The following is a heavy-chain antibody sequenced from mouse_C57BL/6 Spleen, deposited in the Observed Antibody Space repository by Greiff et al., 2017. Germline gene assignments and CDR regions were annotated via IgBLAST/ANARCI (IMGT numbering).Heavy chain of an antibody. CDR2: IDPSDSYT. V-gene: IGHV1-69*01. J-gene: IGHJ2*01. CDR1: GYTFTSYW. CDR3: ARGSGYYFDD. Sequence: QVQLQQPGAELVMPGASVKLSCKASGYTFTSYWMHWVKQRPGQGLEWIGEIDPSDSYTNYNQKFKGKSTLTVDKSSSTAYMQLSSLTSEDSAVYYCARGSGYYFDDWGQGTTLTVSS.